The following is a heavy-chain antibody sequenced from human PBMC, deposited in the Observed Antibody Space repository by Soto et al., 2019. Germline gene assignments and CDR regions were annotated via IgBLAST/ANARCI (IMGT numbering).Heavy chain of an antibody. CDR3: AKRFSASWSIES. CDR2: ISNGGSDQ. Sequence: QVQLMESGGGVVQPGRPLRLSCAASGFTFSTYGMHWVRQAPGKGLEWVAVISNGGSDQYYGDSVKGRFTVSRDNSKNTMSLQMNSLRPEDTAVYYCAKRFSASWSIESWGQGTLVIVSS. V-gene: IGHV3-30*18. J-gene: IGHJ5*01. CDR1: GFTFSTYG. D-gene: IGHD6-13*01.